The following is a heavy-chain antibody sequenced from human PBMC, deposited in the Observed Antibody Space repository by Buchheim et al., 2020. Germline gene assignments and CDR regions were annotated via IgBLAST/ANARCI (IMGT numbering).Heavy chain of an antibody. Sequence: QVRLVESGGGLVKPGGPLRLSCAASGFTFSDNYMSWVRQAPGRGLEWVSYISSRGRTIYYADSVKGRFTISRDNAKNSLYLQMNSLSPEDTAVYFCARGIAATANPNWFDPWGQGTL. V-gene: IGHV3-11*04. CDR3: ARGIAATANPNWFDP. J-gene: IGHJ5*02. D-gene: IGHD6-25*01. CDR1: GFTFSDNY. CDR2: ISSRGRTI.